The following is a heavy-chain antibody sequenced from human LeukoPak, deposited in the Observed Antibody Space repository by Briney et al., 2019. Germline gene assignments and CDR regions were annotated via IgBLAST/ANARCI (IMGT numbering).Heavy chain of an antibody. V-gene: IGHV4-59*08. CDR1: GVSMSTYY. Sequence: SETLSLTCTVSGVSMSTYYWSWIRQPPGKGLEWIGYISYSGSTNYNPSLKSRLTISVDTSRNQFSLKLSSVTAADTAVYFCASQGSSAAWFYFWGQGTLVTVSS. D-gene: IGHD2-15*01. J-gene: IGHJ4*02. CDR3: ASQGSSAAWFYF. CDR2: ISYSGST.